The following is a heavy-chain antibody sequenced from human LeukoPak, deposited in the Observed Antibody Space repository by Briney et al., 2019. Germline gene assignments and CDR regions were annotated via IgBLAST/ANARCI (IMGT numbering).Heavy chain of an antibody. J-gene: IGHJ4*02. V-gene: IGHV3-23*01. CDR2: ISGSGGST. Sequence: GGSLRLSCAASGFTFSSYAMSWVRQAPGKGLEWVSAISGSGGSTYYADSVKGRFTISRDNSKNALYLQMNSLRAEDTAVYYCAKGGGWSPAVLFDYWGQGTLVTVSS. CDR3: AKGGGWSPAVLFDY. D-gene: IGHD6-19*01. CDR1: GFTFSSYA.